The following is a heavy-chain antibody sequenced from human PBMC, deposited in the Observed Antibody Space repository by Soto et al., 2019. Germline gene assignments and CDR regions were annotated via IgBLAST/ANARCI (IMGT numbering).Heavy chain of an antibody. V-gene: IGHV3-23*01. D-gene: IGHD3-22*01. CDR2: ISGSGGST. J-gene: IGHJ4*02. CDR3: ASVLYYYDSSGSPWD. Sequence: PGGSLRLSCAASGFTFSSYAMSWVRQAPGKGLEWVSAISGSGGSTYYADSVKGRFTISRDNSKNTLYLQMNSLRAEDTAVYYCASVLYYYDSSGSPWDWGQGTLVTVSS. CDR1: GFTFSSYA.